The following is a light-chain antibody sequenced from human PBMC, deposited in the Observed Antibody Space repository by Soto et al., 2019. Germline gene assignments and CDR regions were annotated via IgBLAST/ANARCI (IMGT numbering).Light chain of an antibody. J-gene: IGKJ2*01. CDR3: QYYDNFPRLLN. CDR1: HDITKY. CDR2: DTS. Sequence: DIQMTQSPSSLSASVGDRVTITCQASHDITKYLNWYQQKPGKAPKLLIYDTSNLETGVPFRFSGRGSGTNFSLTTSGLRPEDFATYYCQYYDNFPRLLNFGQGIKLEMK. V-gene: IGKV1-33*01.